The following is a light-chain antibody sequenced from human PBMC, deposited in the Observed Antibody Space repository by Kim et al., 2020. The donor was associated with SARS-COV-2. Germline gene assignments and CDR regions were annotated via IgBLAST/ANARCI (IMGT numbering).Light chain of an antibody. J-gene: IGKJ3*01. Sequence: PASISCTSRESLQYNNGNDYLDWYVVKPGRSPQLLIYLASIRASGVPDRFSGSGSGRNFILKINRVEAEDVGLYYCMQTLQHPLSFGPGTKVDIK. V-gene: IGKV2-28*01. CDR3: MQTLQHPLS. CDR2: LAS. CDR1: ESLQYNNGNDY.